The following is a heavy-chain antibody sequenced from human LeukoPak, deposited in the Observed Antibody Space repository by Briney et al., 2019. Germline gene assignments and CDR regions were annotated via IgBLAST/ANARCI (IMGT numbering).Heavy chain of an antibody. CDR2: INPNSGGT. J-gene: IGHJ4*02. CDR1: GYTFTCYY. V-gene: IGHV1-2*02. CDR3: ARDRRGSSWYDY. Sequence: ASVKVSCKASGYTFTCYYMHWVRQAPGQGLEWMGWINPNSGGTNYAQKFQGRVTMTRDTSISTAYMELSRLRSDDTAVYYCARDRRGSSWYDYWGQGTLVTVSS. D-gene: IGHD6-13*01.